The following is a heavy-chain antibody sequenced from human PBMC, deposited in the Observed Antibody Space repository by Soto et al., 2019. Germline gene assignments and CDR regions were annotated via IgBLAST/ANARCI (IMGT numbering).Heavy chain of an antibody. CDR2: INHSGAT. V-gene: IGHV4-34*01. Sequence: QVQLQQWGAGLLKPSESLSLTCAVYGGSFSDYFWTWIRQPPGKGLEWIGEINHSGATKYNPVLKSRVSISLDTSKNQFSLRLSSVTAADTAVYFCARGHRAVTQGGGKFYSYVYGMDVWGQGTPVAVSS. J-gene: IGHJ6*02. CDR1: GGSFSDYF. CDR3: ARGHRAVTQGGGKFYSYVYGMDV. D-gene: IGHD4-17*01.